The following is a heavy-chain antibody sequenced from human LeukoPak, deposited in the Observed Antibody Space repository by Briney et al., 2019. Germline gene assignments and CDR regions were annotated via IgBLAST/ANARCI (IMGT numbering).Heavy chain of an antibody. CDR1: GFIFTSYA. D-gene: IGHD2-21*02. J-gene: IGHJ4*02. Sequence: GGPLRRYGAASGFIFTSYAMSWARQAPCHGLDWVSAISGSGGSTYYADSVKGRFTISRDNSKNTLYLQTNSLRAEDTAVYYCAREEVTARAFDYWGQGTLVTVSS. CDR2: ISGSGGST. V-gene: IGHV3-23*01. CDR3: AREEVTARAFDY.